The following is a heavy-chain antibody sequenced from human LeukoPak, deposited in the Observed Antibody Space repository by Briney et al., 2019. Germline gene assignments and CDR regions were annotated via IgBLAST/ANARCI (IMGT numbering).Heavy chain of an antibody. CDR2: ISGGGTGT. CDR3: TRQWYSSGWGNDPYYYYMDV. D-gene: IGHD6-19*01. V-gene: IGHV3-23*01. J-gene: IGHJ6*03. CDR1: GFSFSIFA. Sequence: GSLRLSCAASGFSFSIFAMTWVRQTPGKGLQWVAVISGGGTGTYYADSVKGRFTISRDNAKNSLYLQMNSLKTEDTAVYYCTRQWYSSGWGNDPYYYYMDVWGKGTTVTVSS.